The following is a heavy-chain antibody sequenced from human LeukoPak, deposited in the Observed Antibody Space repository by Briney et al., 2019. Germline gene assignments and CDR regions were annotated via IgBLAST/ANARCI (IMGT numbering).Heavy chain of an antibody. D-gene: IGHD3-16*02. CDR2: INPSGGST. CDR3: ARGYYDYVWGSYRYNWFDP. J-gene: IGHJ5*02. CDR1: GYTFTSYY. Sequence: ASVKVSCKASGYTFTSYYMHWVRQAPGQGLEWMGIINPSGGSTSYAQKFQGRVTLTRDMSTSTVYMELSSLRSEDTAVYYCARGYYDYVWGSYRYNWFDPWGQGTLVTVSS. V-gene: IGHV1-46*01.